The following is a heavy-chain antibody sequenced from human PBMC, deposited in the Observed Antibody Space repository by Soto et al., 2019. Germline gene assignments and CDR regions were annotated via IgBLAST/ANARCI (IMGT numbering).Heavy chain of an antibody. J-gene: IGHJ6*02. D-gene: IGHD6-19*01. V-gene: IGHV3-30*18. CDR3: VKDGSSGWPYYYGMDV. CDR2: ISYDGSNK. Sequence: GGSLRLSCAASGFTFSSYGMHWVRQAPGKGLEWVAVISYDGSNKYYADSVKGRFTISRDNSKNTLYLQMSSLRAEDTAVYYCVKDGSSGWPYYYGMDVWGQGTAVTVSS. CDR1: GFTFSSYG.